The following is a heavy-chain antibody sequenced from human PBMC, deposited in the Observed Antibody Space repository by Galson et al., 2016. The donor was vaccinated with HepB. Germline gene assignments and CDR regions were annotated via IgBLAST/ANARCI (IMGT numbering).Heavy chain of an antibody. CDR1: GFSFDDYG. Sequence: SLRLSCAASGFSFDDYGMHWVRHRPGKGLEWVSGVTWGSGSEGYADSVKGRFTISRDNAKNSLYLQMNSLRPDETAVYYCAKNTGAYFHGSGTYLDSWGQGTPVTVSP. D-gene: IGHD3-10*01. CDR2: VTWGSGSE. CDR3: AKNTGAYFHGSGTYLDS. J-gene: IGHJ4*02. V-gene: IGHV3-9*01.